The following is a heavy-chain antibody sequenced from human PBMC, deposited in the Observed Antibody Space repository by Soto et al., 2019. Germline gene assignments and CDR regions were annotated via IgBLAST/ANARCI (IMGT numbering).Heavy chain of an antibody. J-gene: IGHJ4*01. V-gene: IGHV1-69*06. Sequence: QVQLVQSGAEVKKPGSSVKVSCKTSGGLFSVYSFNWVRQAPGQGLEWMGGVLPITGSTDYAQKFQGRLTITADRSTSTLYMELSRLTSDDTAKYYCATIRVRGGPLRFEDGGQGTLISVSS. D-gene: IGHD5-12*01. CDR2: VLPITGST. CDR3: ATIRVRGGPLRFED. CDR1: GGLFSVYS.